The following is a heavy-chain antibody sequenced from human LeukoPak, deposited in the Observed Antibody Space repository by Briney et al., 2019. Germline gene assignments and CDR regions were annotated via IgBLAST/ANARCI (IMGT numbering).Heavy chain of an antibody. J-gene: IGHJ5*02. CDR1: GFTFSSYS. CDR3: ARDEGYCSSTSCSPEWFDP. Sequence: GGSLRLSCAASGFTFSSYSMNWVRQAPGKGLEWDSSISSSSSYIYYADSVKGRFTISRDNAKNSLYLQMNSLRAEDTAVYYCARDEGYCSSTSCSPEWFDPWGQGTLVTVSS. V-gene: IGHV3-21*01. CDR2: ISSSSSYI. D-gene: IGHD2-2*01.